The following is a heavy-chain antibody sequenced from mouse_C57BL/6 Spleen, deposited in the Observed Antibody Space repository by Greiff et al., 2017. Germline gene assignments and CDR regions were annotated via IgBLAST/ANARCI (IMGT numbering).Heavy chain of an antibody. Sequence: QVQLQQSGAELVKPGASVKISCKASGYAFSSYWMNWVKQRPGKGLEWIGQIYPGDGDTNYNGKFKGKATLTADKSSSTAYMPLSSLTSEDSAVYFCAREGITTVVATGGYFDYWGQGTTLTVSS. J-gene: IGHJ2*01. CDR2: IYPGDGDT. CDR3: AREGITTVVATGGYFDY. CDR1: GYAFSSYW. V-gene: IGHV1-80*01. D-gene: IGHD1-1*01.